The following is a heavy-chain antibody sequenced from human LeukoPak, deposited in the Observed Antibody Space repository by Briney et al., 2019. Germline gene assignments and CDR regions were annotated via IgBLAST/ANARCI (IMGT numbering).Heavy chain of an antibody. Sequence: ASVKVSCRAFGYTFTSNYMHWVRQAPGQGPEWMGVISPSGGSTTYAQKFQGRVTMTRDTSITTAYMELSSLRYDDTAMYYCASHPYCSSISCPNGVWFDPWGQGTLVTVSS. D-gene: IGHD2-2*01. CDR1: GYTFTSNY. J-gene: IGHJ5*02. CDR2: ISPSGGST. CDR3: ASHPYCSSISCPNGVWFDP. V-gene: IGHV1-46*01.